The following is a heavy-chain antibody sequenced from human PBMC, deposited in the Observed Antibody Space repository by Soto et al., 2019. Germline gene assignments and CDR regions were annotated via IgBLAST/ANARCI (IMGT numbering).Heavy chain of an antibody. Sequence: QVQLQESGPGLVKPSGTLSLTCAVSGGSISTSNWWSWVRQPPGKGLEWIGEVYRTGSTNYNPSLESRLTISVDKSKNQFSLKLTSVTAADTAVYYCARARATIAAAAIFDCWGQGTLVTV. CDR2: VYRTGST. CDR1: GGSISTSNW. D-gene: IGHD6-13*01. J-gene: IGHJ4*02. CDR3: ARARATIAAAAIFDC. V-gene: IGHV4-4*02.